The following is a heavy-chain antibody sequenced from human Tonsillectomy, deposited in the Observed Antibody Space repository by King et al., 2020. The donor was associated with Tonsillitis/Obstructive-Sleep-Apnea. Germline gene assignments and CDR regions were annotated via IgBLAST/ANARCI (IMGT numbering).Heavy chain of an antibody. V-gene: IGHV3-74*01. J-gene: IGHJ4*02. CDR2: INSDGSST. D-gene: IGHD1-1*01. Sequence: VQLVESGGGLVQPGGSLRLSCAASGFTFSSYWMHWVRQAPGKGLVWVSRINSDGSSTNYADSVKGRFTISRDNAKNTLYLQMNSLRSEDTAVYYCAREDPTGKIDYWDQGTLVTVSS. CDR1: GFTFSSYW. CDR3: AREDPTGKIDY.